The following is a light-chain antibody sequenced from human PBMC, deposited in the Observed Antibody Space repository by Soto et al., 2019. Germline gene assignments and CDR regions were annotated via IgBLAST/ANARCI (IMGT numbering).Light chain of an antibody. V-gene: IGKV1-27*01. J-gene: IGKJ4*01. Sequence: DIQMTQSPSSLSASVGDRVVITCRASQGVNNYLAWYQQKPGKAPKLLIYGASTLQSGVPSRFSGSGSGTDFTRNISSLQPEDVATYFCQKYNSAPLTFGGGTEVKIK. CDR2: GAS. CDR3: QKYNSAPLT. CDR1: QGVNNY.